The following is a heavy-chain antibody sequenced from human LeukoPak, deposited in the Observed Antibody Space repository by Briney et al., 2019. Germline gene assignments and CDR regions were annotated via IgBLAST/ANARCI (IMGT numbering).Heavy chain of an antibody. D-gene: IGHD3-9*01. Sequence: GDSLRLSCAASGFTFSNAWMSWVRQAPGKGLEWVGRIKSKTDGGTTDYAAPVKGRFTISRDDSKNTLYLQMNSLKPEDTAVYYCTTGDYDILTGYSDDAFDIWGQGTMVTVSS. CDR2: IKSKTDGGTT. CDR1: GFTFSNAW. V-gene: IGHV3-15*01. CDR3: TTGDYDILTGYSDDAFDI. J-gene: IGHJ3*02.